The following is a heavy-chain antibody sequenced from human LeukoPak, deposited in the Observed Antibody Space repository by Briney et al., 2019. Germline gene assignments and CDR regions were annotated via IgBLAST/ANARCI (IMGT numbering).Heavy chain of an antibody. V-gene: IGHV3-23*03. Sequence: GGSLRLSCAASGFTFITYSMAWVRQAPGKGLEWVSTVNPGGTLTYYTDSVKGRFTISRDNSRNTVFLQMNSLRVEDTAIYYCAKDRAGTPWADWGQGTLVTVSS. J-gene: IGHJ4*02. CDR2: VNPGGTLT. CDR3: AKDRAGTPWAD. CDR1: GFTFITYS. D-gene: IGHD1-7*01.